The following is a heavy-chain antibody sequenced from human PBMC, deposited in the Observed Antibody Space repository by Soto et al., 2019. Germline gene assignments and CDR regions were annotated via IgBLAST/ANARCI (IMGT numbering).Heavy chain of an antibody. J-gene: IGHJ6*02. V-gene: IGHV2-26*01. CDR2: IFSNDEK. Sequence: SGPTLVNPTETLTLTCTVSGFSLSNARMGVSWIRQPPGKALEWLAHIFSNDEKSYSTSLKSRLTISKDTSKSQVVLTMTNMDPVDTATYYCARFLIPATGWVRDYYYYGMDVWGQGTTVTVSS. CDR3: ARFLIPATGWVRDYYYYGMDV. D-gene: IGHD3-16*01. CDR1: GFSLSNARMG.